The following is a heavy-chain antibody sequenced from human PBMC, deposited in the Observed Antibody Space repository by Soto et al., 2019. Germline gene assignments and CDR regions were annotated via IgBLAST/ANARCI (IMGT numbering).Heavy chain of an antibody. CDR3: ARGDDFAGNDYFDY. Sequence: SETLSLTCTVSGGSINNGFHYWGGIRQPPGKGLEYIGSQYYSGITYYNPSLQSRVAIFIDTSKNQFSLKLSSVTAADTAVYFCARGDDFAGNDYFDYWGQGTLVTVSS. CDR1: GGSINNGFHY. CDR2: QYYSGIT. V-gene: IGHV4-39*01. D-gene: IGHD2-21*02. J-gene: IGHJ4*02.